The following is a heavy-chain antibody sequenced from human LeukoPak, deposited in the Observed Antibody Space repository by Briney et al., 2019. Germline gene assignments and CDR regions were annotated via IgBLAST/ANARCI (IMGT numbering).Heavy chain of an antibody. CDR1: GFTFSSYS. V-gene: IGHV3-48*04. CDR2: ISSSSSTI. D-gene: IGHD3-22*01. J-gene: IGHJ4*02. Sequence: GGSLRLSWAASGFTFSSYSMNWVRQAPGKGLEWVSYISSSSSTIYYADSVKGRFTISRDNAKNSLYLQMNSLRAEDTAVYYCARGSDSSGYYYGYWGQGTLVTVSS. CDR3: ARGSDSSGYYYGY.